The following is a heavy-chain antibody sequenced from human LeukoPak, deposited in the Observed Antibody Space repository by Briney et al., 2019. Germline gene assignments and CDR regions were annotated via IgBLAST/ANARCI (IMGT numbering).Heavy chain of an antibody. J-gene: IGHJ4*02. D-gene: IGHD4-17*01. CDR1: GFTFSTYS. V-gene: IGHV3-21*01. CDR2: ISRSASSI. Sequence: GGSLRLSCASSGFTFSTYSMSWVRQAPGTGLEWVSYISRSASSIYYADSVKGRFTTSRDNAKNSLYLQMNSLRAEETAIYFCARNDYGDYGIDYWGQGTLVTVSS. CDR3: ARNDYGDYGIDY.